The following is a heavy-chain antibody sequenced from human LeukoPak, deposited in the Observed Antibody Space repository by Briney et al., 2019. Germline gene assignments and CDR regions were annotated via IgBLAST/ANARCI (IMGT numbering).Heavy chain of an antibody. V-gene: IGHV1-8*03. Sequence: ASVKVSCKASVSTFTSYDINWVRLATGQGLEWMGWMNPNSGNTGYAQKFQGRVAITRNTSISTAYMELSSLRSEDTAVYYCASGRIVATISDAFDIWGQGTMVTVSS. CDR3: ASGRIVATISDAFDI. D-gene: IGHD5-12*01. CDR2: MNPNSGNT. CDR1: VSTFTSYD. J-gene: IGHJ3*02.